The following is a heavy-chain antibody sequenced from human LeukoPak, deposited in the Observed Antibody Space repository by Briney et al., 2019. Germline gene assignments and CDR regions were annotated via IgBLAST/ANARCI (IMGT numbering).Heavy chain of an antibody. V-gene: IGHV3-53*01. CDR1: GFTVSSNY. Sequence: PGGSLRLSCAASGFTVSSNYMSWVRQAPGKGLEWLSVIYVGGSTFYADSVKGRFTISRDNSKNTLYFQMNSLRADDTAVYYCARDHRNAGVFDYWGQGTLVTVSS. CDR2: IYVGGST. D-gene: IGHD2-2*01. J-gene: IGHJ4*02. CDR3: ARDHRNAGVFDY.